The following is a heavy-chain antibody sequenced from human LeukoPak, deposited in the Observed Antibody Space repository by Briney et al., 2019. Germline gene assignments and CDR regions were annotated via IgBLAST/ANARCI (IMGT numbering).Heavy chain of an antibody. CDR2: IWYDGSHK. J-gene: IGHJ4*02. CDR1: GFTFSSYG. D-gene: IGHD3-9*01. CDR3: ARVSTPRGPLRYFDWLPDY. V-gene: IGHV3-33*01. Sequence: GGSLRLSCAASGFTFSSYGMHWVRQAPGKGLEWVAVIWYDGSHKYYADSVKGRFTISRDNSKNTLYLQMNSLRAEDTAVYYCARVSTPRGPLRYFDWLPDYWGQGTLVTVSS.